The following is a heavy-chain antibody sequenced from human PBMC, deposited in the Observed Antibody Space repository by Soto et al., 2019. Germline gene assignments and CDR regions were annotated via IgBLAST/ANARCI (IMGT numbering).Heavy chain of an antibody. J-gene: IGHJ4*02. Sequence: SETLSHTCIVSGGSISNYDWSWIRQPPGKGLEWIGYIYYSGSTNYNPSLTSRVTISVDTSKNQFSLKLSSVTAADTAVYYCARHRYSYGVYYFDYWGQGTLVTVSS. V-gene: IGHV4-59*08. D-gene: IGHD5-18*01. CDR2: IYYSGST. CDR1: GGSISNYD. CDR3: ARHRYSYGVYYFDY.